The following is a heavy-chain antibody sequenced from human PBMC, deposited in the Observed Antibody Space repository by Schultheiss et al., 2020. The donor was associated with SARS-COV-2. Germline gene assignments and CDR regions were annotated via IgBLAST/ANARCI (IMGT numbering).Heavy chain of an antibody. CDR3: ARDQVVVHYGMDV. J-gene: IGHJ6*02. Sequence: GGSLRLSCEPSGFTFSSYAMSWVRQAPGKGLEWVSMIYGGGSTSYADSVKGRFTISRDNSKNTLYLQMNNLRAEDTAVYYCARDQVVVHYGMDVWGQGTTVTVSS. CDR2: IYGGGST. CDR1: GFTFSSYA. D-gene: IGHD2-2*01. V-gene: IGHV3-66*01.